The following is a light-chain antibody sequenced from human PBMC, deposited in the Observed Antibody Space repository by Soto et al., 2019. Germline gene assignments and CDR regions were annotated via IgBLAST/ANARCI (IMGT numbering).Light chain of an antibody. CDR3: QQNYNTPIT. J-gene: IGKJ5*01. CDR1: QNIGKF. CDR2: AAS. Sequence: DFQMTPSPSSLSSSVGDGLTIPCRASQNIGKFLSWYQQKAGTAPKLLIYAASSLQSGVPSRFSGSGSGTNFTLTISSLQPEDFATYYCQQNYNTPITFGQGTLLEI. V-gene: IGKV1-39*01.